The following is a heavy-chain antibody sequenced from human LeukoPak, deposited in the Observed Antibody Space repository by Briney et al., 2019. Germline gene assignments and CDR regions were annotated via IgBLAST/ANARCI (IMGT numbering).Heavy chain of an antibody. CDR3: ARMYSRTVDV. J-gene: IGHJ6*04. D-gene: IGHD6-13*01. Sequence: PGGSLRLSCTASGFTFSTYWMSWVRQAPGKGLEWVANTREDGSEKYYVDSVKGRFTISRDNAKNSLYLQMNSLRAEDTAVYYCARMYSRTVDVWGKGTTVTVSS. CDR2: TREDGSEK. CDR1: GFTFSTYW. V-gene: IGHV3-7*01.